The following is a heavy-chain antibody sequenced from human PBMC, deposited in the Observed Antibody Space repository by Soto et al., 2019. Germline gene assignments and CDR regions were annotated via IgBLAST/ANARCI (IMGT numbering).Heavy chain of an antibody. CDR1: GFTFTSSA. CDR2: IVVGSGNT. V-gene: IGHV1-58*01. Sequence: SVKVSCKASGFTFTSSAVQWVRQARGQRLEWMGIIVVGSGNTNYAQKFQERVTMTRDTSTSTVYMELSSLRSEDTAVYYCARDLGDDSGYDLGFDYWGQGTLVTVSS. CDR3: ARDLGDDSGYDLGFDY. J-gene: IGHJ4*02. D-gene: IGHD5-12*01.